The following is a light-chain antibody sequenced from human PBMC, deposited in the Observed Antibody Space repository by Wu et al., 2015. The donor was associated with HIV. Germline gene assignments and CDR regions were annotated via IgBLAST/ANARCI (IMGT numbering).Light chain of an antibody. CDR1: QSISSS. V-gene: IGKV3-11*01. CDR2: DAS. Sequence: IVMTQSPVTLSMSPGKRVTLSCRASQSISSSLAWYQQKPGQAPRLLIYDASTRATGVPARFSGSGSGTDFFLTISRLEPEDFATYSCQQRLNWPLTFGQGTRLEIK. CDR3: QQRLNWPLT. J-gene: IGKJ5*01.